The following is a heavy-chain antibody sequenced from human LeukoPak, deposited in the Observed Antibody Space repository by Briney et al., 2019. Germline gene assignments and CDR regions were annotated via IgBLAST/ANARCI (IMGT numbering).Heavy chain of an antibody. CDR1: GFTFSGYS. J-gene: IGHJ4*02. Sequence: GGSLRLSCAASGFTFSGYSMNWVRQAPGKRLEWVSSISGSSDYIFYADLAKGRFTISRDNAKNSLYLQMNSLRAEDTAVYYCASDLPAATSWGQGTLVTVSS. CDR2: ISGSSDYI. CDR3: ASDLPAATS. D-gene: IGHD2-2*01. V-gene: IGHV3-21*01.